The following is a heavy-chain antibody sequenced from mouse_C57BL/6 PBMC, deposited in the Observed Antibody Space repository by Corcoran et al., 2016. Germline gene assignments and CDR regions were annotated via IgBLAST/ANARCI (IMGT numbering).Heavy chain of an antibody. D-gene: IGHD1-1*01. V-gene: IGHV1-80*01. CDR1: GYAFSSYW. Sequence: QVQLQQSGAELVKPGASVKISCKASGYAFSSYWMNWVKQRPGKGIEWIGQIYPGDGDTNYNGKFKGKATLTADKSSSTAYMQLSSLTSEDSAVYFCARFPYYGSSSYWYFDVWGTGTTVTVSS. CDR2: IYPGDGDT. CDR3: ARFPYYGSSSYWYFDV. J-gene: IGHJ1*03.